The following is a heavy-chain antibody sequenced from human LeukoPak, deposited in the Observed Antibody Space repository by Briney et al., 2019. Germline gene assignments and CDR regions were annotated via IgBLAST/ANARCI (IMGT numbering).Heavy chain of an antibody. D-gene: IGHD2-15*01. CDR2: ISYDGSNK. V-gene: IGHV3-30*18. CDR1: GFNLRWHG. CDR3: AKFGGSGGSLDY. J-gene: IGHJ4*02. Sequence: GALKTFCGGSGFNLRWHGMPWVRQGPGQGLGWGAVISYDGSNKYYADSVKGRFTISRDNSKNTLYLQMNSLRAEDTAVYYCAKFGGSGGSLDYWGQGTLVTVSS.